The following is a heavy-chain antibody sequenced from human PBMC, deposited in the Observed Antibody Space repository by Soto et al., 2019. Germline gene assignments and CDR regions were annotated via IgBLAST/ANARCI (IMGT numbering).Heavy chain of an antibody. CDR3: ARTERRYCSSTSCYAPVDY. CDR2: ISYDGSNK. CDR1: GFTFSSYG. Sequence: GGSLRLSCAASGFTFSSYGMHWVRQAPGKGLEWVAVISYDGSNKYYADSVKGRFTISRDNSKNTLYLQMNSLRAEDTAVYYCARTERRYCSSTSCYAPVDYWGQGTLVTVSS. J-gene: IGHJ4*02. V-gene: IGHV3-30*03. D-gene: IGHD2-2*01.